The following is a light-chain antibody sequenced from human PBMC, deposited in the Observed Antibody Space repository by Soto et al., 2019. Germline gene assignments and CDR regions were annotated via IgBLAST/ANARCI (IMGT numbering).Light chain of an antibody. Sequence: QSVLTQTPSVSAAPGQKVTISCSGTSSNIDNNYVSWYQQFPDTAPKLLIYDNNKRPSGIPDRFSGSKSGASATLVITGVQTGDEADYYCGTWDGSRNWVFGGGTKLTVL. CDR2: DNN. CDR1: SSNIDNNY. J-gene: IGLJ3*02. CDR3: GTWDGSRNWV. V-gene: IGLV1-51*01.